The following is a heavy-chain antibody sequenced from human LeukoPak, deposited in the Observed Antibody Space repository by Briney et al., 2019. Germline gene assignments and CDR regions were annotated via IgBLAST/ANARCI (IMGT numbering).Heavy chain of an antibody. CDR2: IYYSGST. V-gene: IGHV4-59*12. CDR1: GGSISSYY. J-gene: IGHJ6*02. Sequence: SETLSLTCTVSGGSISSYYWSWIRQPPGKGLEWIGYIYYSGSTNYNPSLKSRVTISVDTSKNQFSLKLSSVTAADTAVYYCARGAPYYYYGMDVWGQGTTVTVSS. CDR3: ARGAPYYYYGMDV.